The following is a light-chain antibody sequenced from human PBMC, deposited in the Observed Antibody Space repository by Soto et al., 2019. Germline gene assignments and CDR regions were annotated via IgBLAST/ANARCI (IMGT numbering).Light chain of an antibody. J-gene: IGKJ5*01. Sequence: EIVLTQSPGTLSLSPGERATLSCRASQSISSNYLAWYQQKPGQAPRLLIYGASSRATGIPDRFSGSRSGTTFTLTISRLEPEDFAVYYCQRYGRSPPITFGQGTRLEIK. CDR1: QSISSNY. CDR2: GAS. V-gene: IGKV3-20*01. CDR3: QRYGRSPPIT.